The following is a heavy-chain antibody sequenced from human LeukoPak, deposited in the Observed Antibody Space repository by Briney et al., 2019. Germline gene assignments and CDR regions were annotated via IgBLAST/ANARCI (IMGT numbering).Heavy chain of an antibody. J-gene: IGHJ4*02. V-gene: IGHV1-2*02. CDR3: ARERDGSGSYGVLDY. CDR2: INPNSGGT. D-gene: IGHD1-26*01. CDR1: GYTFTGYY. Sequence: SVKVSCKASGYTFTGYYMHWVRKAPGQGLDWMGWINPNSGGTNYAQKFQGRVTMTRDTSISTAYMELSRLRSDDTAVYYCARERDGSGSYGVLDYWGQGTLVTVSS.